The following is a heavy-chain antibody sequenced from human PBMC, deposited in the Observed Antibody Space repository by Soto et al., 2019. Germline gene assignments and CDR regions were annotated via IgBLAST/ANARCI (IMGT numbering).Heavy chain of an antibody. CDR1: GDTFNFYS. D-gene: IGHD3-10*01. CDR2: VNPIVSMS. V-gene: IGHV1-69*02. Sequence: QVQLVQSGAEVKRPGSSVKVSCKASGDTFNFYSINWVRQAPGLGLEWMGRVNPIVSMSNYAQKFQGRVTMTAYKATSTAYMELSSVRSEDTAIYYCASSYGSGYRAFDYWGQGALVTVSS. CDR3: ASSYGSGYRAFDY. J-gene: IGHJ4*02.